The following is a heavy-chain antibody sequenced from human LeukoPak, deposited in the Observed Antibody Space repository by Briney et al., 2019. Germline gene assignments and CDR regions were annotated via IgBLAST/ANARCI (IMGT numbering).Heavy chain of an antibody. CDR1: GFNLIDYE. D-gene: IGHD2-15*01. J-gene: IGHJ5*02. V-gene: IGHV3-48*03. CDR3: ASTGLLRGAPS. Sequence: GGSLRLSCVASGFNLIDYEMTWVRQAPGKGLEWVSYIGGTGTTRYYADSVKGRFTISRDNSKNTLYLQMNSLRAEDTAVYYCASTGLLRGAPSWGQGTLVTVSS. CDR2: IGGTGTTR.